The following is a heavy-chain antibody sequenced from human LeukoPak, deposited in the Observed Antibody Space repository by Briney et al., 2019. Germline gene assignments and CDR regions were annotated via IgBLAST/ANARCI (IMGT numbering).Heavy chain of an antibody. CDR3: ARNSGYDSLYNWFDP. V-gene: IGHV1-2*02. CDR1: GYTFTGYY. Sequence: EASVKVSCKASGYTFTGYYMHWVRQAPGQGLEWMGWINPNSGGTNYAQKFQGRVTMTRDTSISTAYMELSRLRSDDTAVYYCARNSGYDSLYNWFDPWGQGTLVTVSS. D-gene: IGHD5-12*01. J-gene: IGHJ5*02. CDR2: INPNSGGT.